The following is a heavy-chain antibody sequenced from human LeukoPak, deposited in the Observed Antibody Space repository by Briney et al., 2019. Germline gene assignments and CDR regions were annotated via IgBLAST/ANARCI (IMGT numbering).Heavy chain of an antibody. CDR3: AKEDRRITIFGVVTNWFDP. CDR2: LSGSGGST. J-gene: IGHJ5*02. Sequence: GGSLRLSCAASGFTFSSYAMSWVRQAPGKGREWVSALSGSGGSTYYADSVKGRFTISRDNSKNTLYLQMNSLRAEDTAVYYCAKEDRRITIFGVVTNWFDPWGQGTLVTVSS. V-gene: IGHV3-23*01. D-gene: IGHD3-3*01. CDR1: GFTFSSYA.